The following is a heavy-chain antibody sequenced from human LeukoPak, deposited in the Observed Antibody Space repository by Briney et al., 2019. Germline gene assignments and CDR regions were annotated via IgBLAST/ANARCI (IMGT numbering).Heavy chain of an antibody. D-gene: IGHD6-13*01. CDR2: ISGSGGST. Sequence: GGSLRLSCAASGFTFSSYAMSWVRQAPGKGLEWVSAISGSGGSTYYADSVKGRFTISRDNSKNTLYLQMNSLRAEDTAVYYCARGSSSWYFHFDYWGQGTLVTVSS. CDR3: ARGSSSWYFHFDY. V-gene: IGHV3-23*01. J-gene: IGHJ4*02. CDR1: GFTFSSYA.